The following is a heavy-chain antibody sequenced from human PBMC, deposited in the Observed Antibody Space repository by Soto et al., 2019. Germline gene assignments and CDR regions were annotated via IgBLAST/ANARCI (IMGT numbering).Heavy chain of an antibody. CDR3: ARARYYGAKNDF. Sequence: SETLSLTCTVSGDSISGYYWSWIRQPPGKRPEWLGCIYSSGSTKYNPSLRSRVTLSIDTPRSQFSLRLNSVTAADTAVYYCARARYYGAKNDFWGQGTRVTVSS. CDR2: IYSSGST. J-gene: IGHJ4*02. V-gene: IGHV4-59*01. CDR1: GDSISGYY. D-gene: IGHD1-26*01.